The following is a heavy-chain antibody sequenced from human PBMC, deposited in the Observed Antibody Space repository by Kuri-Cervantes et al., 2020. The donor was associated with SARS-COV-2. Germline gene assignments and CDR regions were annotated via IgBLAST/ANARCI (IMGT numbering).Heavy chain of an antibody. Sequence: GESLKISCAASGFTFISYAMTWVRQAPGKGLEWVGRIKSKTDGGTTDYAAPVKGRFTISRDDSKNTLYLQMNSLKTEDTAVYYCTTDPTSSYGDFYYYYYMDVCGKGTTATVSS. D-gene: IGHD5-18*01. V-gene: IGHV3-15*01. CDR3: TTDPTSSYGDFYYYYYMDV. J-gene: IGHJ6*03. CDR1: GFTFISYA. CDR2: IKSKTDGGTT.